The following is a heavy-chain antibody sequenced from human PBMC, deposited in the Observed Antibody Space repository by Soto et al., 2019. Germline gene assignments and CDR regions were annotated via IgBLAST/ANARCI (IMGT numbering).Heavy chain of an antibody. CDR2: ISAYNGNT. D-gene: IGHD3-10*01. CDR1: GYTFTSYG. V-gene: IGHV1-18*01. CDR3: AREVRGPGITMVRGAFDI. Sequence: GASVKVSCKASGYTFTSYGISWVRQAPGQGLEWMGWISAYNGNTNYAQKLQGRVTMTTDTSTSTAYMELRRLRSDDTAVYYCAREVRGPGITMVRGAFDIWGQGTMVTVSS. J-gene: IGHJ3*02.